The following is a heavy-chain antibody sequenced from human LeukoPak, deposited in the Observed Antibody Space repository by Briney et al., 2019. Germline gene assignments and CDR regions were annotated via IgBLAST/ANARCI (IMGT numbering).Heavy chain of an antibody. V-gene: IGHV4-59*01. Sequence: SETLSLTCTVSGGSISSYYWSRIRQPPGKGLEWIGYIYYSGSTNYNPSLKSRVTISVDTSKNQFSLKLSSVTAADTAVYYCAGEALGYCSSTSCSDNYYYYGMDVWGQGTTVTVSS. CDR2: IYYSGST. D-gene: IGHD2-2*01. CDR3: AGEALGYCSSTSCSDNYYYYGMDV. J-gene: IGHJ6*02. CDR1: GGSISSYY.